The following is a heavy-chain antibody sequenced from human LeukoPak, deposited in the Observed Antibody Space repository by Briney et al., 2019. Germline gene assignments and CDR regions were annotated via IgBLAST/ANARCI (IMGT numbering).Heavy chain of an antibody. CDR1: GFTVSNNY. Sequence: GGSLRLSCVVSGFTVSNNYTSWVRQAPRKGLEWVANIKQDGSEKYYVDSVKGRFTISRDNAKNSLYLQMNSLRAEDTAVYYCARDLGELSWAFYFDYWGQGTLVTVSS. CDR3: ARDLGELSWAFYFDY. D-gene: IGHD3-16*02. J-gene: IGHJ4*02. V-gene: IGHV3-7*03. CDR2: IKQDGSEK.